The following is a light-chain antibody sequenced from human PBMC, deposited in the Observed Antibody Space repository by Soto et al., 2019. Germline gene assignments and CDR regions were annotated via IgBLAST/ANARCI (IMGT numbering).Light chain of an antibody. Sequence: DIQMTQSPSTLSASVGDRVTITCRASQSISSWLAWYQQKPGKAPKLLIYDASSLESGVPSRFSGSGSGTEFSLTISSMQPDDFATYYCHQYNSYEYTLGQGTKLEIK. CDR3: HQYNSYEYT. V-gene: IGKV1-5*01. CDR1: QSISSW. CDR2: DAS. J-gene: IGKJ2*01.